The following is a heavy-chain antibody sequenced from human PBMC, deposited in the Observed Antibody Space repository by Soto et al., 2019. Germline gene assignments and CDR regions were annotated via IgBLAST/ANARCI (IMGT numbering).Heavy chain of an antibody. D-gene: IGHD2-2*01. CDR3: AREDSIIIPAVSDF. CDR1: GFTFNNYG. Sequence: GGSLRLSCVVSGFTFNNYGINWVRQAPGKGLEWVSTVSKSDYTYYSDSVKGRFTIYRDNAKNTVSLQMNTLRAEDTAVYYCAREDSIIIPAVSDFWGQGTLVTVSS. J-gene: IGHJ4*02. CDR2: VSKSDYT. V-gene: IGHV3-21*04.